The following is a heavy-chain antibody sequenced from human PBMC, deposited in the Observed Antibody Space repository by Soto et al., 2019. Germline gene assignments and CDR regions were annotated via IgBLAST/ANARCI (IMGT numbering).Heavy chain of an antibody. CDR2: ISYDGSNK. CDR3: ARASGYYDSGAYYYGFFDY. J-gene: IGHJ4*02. Sequence: QVQLVESGGGVVQPGRSLRLSCAASGFTFSSYAMHWVRQAPGKGLEWVAVISYDGSNKYYADSVKGRFTISRDNSKNTLYRQMNSLRAEDTAVYYCARASGYYDSGAYYYGFFDYWGQGILVTVSS. V-gene: IGHV3-30-3*01. CDR1: GFTFSSYA. D-gene: IGHD3-22*01.